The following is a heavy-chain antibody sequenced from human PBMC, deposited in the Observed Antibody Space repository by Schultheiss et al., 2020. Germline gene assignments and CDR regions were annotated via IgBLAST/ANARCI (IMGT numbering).Heavy chain of an antibody. J-gene: IGHJ4*02. CDR1: GYTFTSYD. V-gene: IGHV1-8*01. D-gene: IGHD3-3*01. CDR2: MNPNSGNT. CDR3: ARGRMEFWSGYPLFDY. Sequence: ASVKVSCKASGYTFTSYDINWVRQATGQGLEWMGWMNPNSGNTGYAQKFQGRVTMTRNTSISTAYMELSSLRSEDTAVYYCARGRMEFWSGYPLFDYWGQGTLVTISS.